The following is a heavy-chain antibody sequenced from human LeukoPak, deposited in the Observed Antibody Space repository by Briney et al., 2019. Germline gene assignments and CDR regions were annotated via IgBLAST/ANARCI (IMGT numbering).Heavy chain of an antibody. CDR2: ISGSGGST. J-gene: IGHJ4*02. CDR1: GFTFSSYA. Sequence: HPGGSLRLSCAASGFTFSSYAMSWVRQAPGKGLEWVSGISGSGGSTYYADSVKGRFTISRDNSKNTLYLQMNSLRAEDTALYYCAKDMAPHGYFGFDYWGQGTLVTVSS. V-gene: IGHV3-23*01. CDR3: AKDMAPHGYFGFDY. D-gene: IGHD6-25*01.